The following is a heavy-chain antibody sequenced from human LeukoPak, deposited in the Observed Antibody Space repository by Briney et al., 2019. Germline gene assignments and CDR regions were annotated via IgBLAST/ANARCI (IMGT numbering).Heavy chain of an antibody. D-gene: IGHD2-21*02. CDR3: ASPLYCGGDCYNYYYYGMDV. J-gene: IGHJ6*02. Sequence: ASVKVSCKASGYTFTGYAMHWVRQAPGQRLEWMGWINAGNGNTKYSQKFQGRVTITRDTSASTAYMELSSLRSEDTAVYYCASPLYCGGDCYNYYYYGMDVWGQGTTVTVSS. CDR1: GYTFTGYA. CDR2: INAGNGNT. V-gene: IGHV1-3*01.